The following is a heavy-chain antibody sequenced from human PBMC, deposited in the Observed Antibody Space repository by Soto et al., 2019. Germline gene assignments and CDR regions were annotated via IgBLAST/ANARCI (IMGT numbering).Heavy chain of an antibody. J-gene: IGHJ6*02. CDR1: GGTFSSYA. CDR3: AIRGYSYGYDYYYGMDV. D-gene: IGHD5-18*01. V-gene: IGHV1-69*13. CDR2: IIPIFGTA. Sequence: GASVKVSCKASGGTFSSYAISWVRQAPGRGLEWMGGIIPIFGTANYAQKFQGRVTITADESTSTAYMELGSLRSEDTAVYYCAIRGYSYGYDYYYGMDVWGQGTTVTVSS.